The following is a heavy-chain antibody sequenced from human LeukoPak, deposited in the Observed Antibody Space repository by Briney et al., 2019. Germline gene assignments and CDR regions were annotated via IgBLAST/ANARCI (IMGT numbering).Heavy chain of an antibody. CDR3: ARGDWCY. V-gene: IGHV3-53*01. D-gene: IGHD3/OR15-3a*01. J-gene: IGHJ4*02. CDR1: GFIVSSYY. CDR2: IYGDGST. Sequence: GGSLRLSCAASGFIVSSYYMTWVRQAPGKGLEWVSVIYGDGSTYYTDSVKGRFAISRDNSKNTLYLQMNSLSAEDTAVYYCARGDWCYWGQGTLVTVSS.